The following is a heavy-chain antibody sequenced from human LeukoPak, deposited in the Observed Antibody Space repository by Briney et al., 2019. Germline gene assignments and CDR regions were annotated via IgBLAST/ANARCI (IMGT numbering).Heavy chain of an antibody. CDR2: ISWSSGSI. CDR1: GFTFDDYA. CDR3: AKDRGSGLQYYFDY. V-gene: IGHV3-9*03. J-gene: IGHJ4*02. Sequence: GGSLRLSCAASGFTFDDYAIHWVRQAPGKGLEWVSGISWSSGSIGYADSVKGRFTISRDNAKNSLYLQMNSLRAEDMAFYYCAKDRGSGLQYYFDYWGQGTLVTVSS. D-gene: IGHD6-19*01.